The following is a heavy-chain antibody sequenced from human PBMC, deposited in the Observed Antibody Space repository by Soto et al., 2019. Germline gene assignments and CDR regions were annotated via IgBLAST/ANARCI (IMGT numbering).Heavy chain of an antibody. CDR3: ASGTTVRYYYYYYGMDV. CDR1: GGTFSSYT. V-gene: IGHV1-69*13. J-gene: IGHJ6*02. Sequence: SVKVSCKASGGTFSSYTISWVRQAPGQGLEWMGGIIPIFGTANYAQKFQGRVTITADESTSTAYMELSSLRSEDTAVYYCASGTTVRYYYYYYGMDVWGQGTTVTVSS. D-gene: IGHD4-4*01. CDR2: IIPIFGTA.